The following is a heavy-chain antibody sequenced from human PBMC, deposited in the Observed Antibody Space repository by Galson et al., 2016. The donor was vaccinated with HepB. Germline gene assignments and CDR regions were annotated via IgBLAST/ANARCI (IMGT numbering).Heavy chain of an antibody. J-gene: IGHJ6*02. CDR2: ISTRTSYI. Sequence: SLRLSCAASGFTFSSYSMNWVRQVPGKGLEWVPSISTRTSYIDYADSVKGRFTISRDNAKNSLYLQMNSLRAEDTAAYYCARASSSSSWYLPGYYYDMDVWGQGTTVTVSS. CDR1: GFTFSSYS. D-gene: IGHD6-13*01. CDR3: ARASSSSSWYLPGYYYDMDV. V-gene: IGHV3-21*01.